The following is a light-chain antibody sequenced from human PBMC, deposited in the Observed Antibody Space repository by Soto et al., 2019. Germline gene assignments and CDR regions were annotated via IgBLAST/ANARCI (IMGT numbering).Light chain of an antibody. CDR1: QSVLYSSNNKNY. CDR2: WAS. Sequence: DIVMTRSPDSLAVSLGERATINCKSSQSVLYSSNNKNYLAWYQQKPGQPPNLLIYWASTRESGVRDRFSGSGSGTDFTLTISSMQAEDVAVYYCQQYFITSLTFGGGTKVDIK. J-gene: IGKJ4*01. CDR3: QQYFITSLT. V-gene: IGKV4-1*01.